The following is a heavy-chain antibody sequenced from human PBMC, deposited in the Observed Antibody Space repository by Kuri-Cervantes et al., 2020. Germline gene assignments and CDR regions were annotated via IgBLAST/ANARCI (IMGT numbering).Heavy chain of an antibody. D-gene: IGHD2-2*02. Sequence: SLKISCAASGFTFDDYAMHWVRQAPGKGLEWVSGISWNSGSIGYADSVKGRFTISRDNAENSLYLQMNSLRAEDTAVYYCAKDRAWGAHRDDILVVPAAIRSYDYYFYGMDVWGQGTTVTVSS. J-gene: IGHJ6*02. V-gene: IGHV3-9*01. CDR2: ISWNSGSI. CDR1: GFTFDDYA. CDR3: AKDRAWGAHRDDILVVPAAIRSYDYYFYGMDV.